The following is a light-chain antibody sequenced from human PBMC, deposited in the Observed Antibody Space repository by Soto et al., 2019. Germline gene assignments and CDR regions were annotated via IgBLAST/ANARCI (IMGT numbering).Light chain of an antibody. J-gene: IGLJ2*01. CDR1: SSDVGDYNY. CDR3: SSFAGSPVV. Sequence: QSVLTQPPSASGSLGQSVTIPCTGTSSDVGDYNYVSWYQQHPGKVPKLMIYEVSKRPSGVPDRFSGSKSGNTASLTVSGLQAEDEADYYCSSFAGSPVVFCGGTKLTVL. V-gene: IGLV2-8*01. CDR2: EVS.